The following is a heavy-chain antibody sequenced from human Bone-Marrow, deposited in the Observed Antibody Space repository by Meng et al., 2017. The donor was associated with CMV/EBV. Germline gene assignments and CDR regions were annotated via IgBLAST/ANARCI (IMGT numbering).Heavy chain of an antibody. J-gene: IGHJ3*02. V-gene: IGHV1-2*02. CDR1: GYTFTGSY. Sequence: ASVKVSCKASGYTFTGSYFHWVRQAPGQGLEWMGWINPNNGDTSYAQKFQGRVTMSMDTSISTVYMELSSLRSEDTAVYYCATYIGTNDAFDIWGQETMVTVSS. CDR3: ATYIGTNDAFDI. CDR2: INPNNGDT. D-gene: IGHD5-12*01.